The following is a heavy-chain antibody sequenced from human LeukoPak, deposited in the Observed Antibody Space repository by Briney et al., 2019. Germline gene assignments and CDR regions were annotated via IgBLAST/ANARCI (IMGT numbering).Heavy chain of an antibody. V-gene: IGHV3-11*01. J-gene: IGHJ3*02. CDR2: ISSSGSTI. CDR3: ARPPTTVVTPDAFDI. D-gene: IGHD4-23*01. CDR1: GFTFSDYY. Sequence: GGSLRLSYAASGFTFSDYYMSWIRQAPGKGLEWVSYISSSGSTIYYADSVKGRFTISRDNAKNSLYLQMNSLRAEDTAVYYCARPPTTVVTPDAFDIWGQGTMVTVSS.